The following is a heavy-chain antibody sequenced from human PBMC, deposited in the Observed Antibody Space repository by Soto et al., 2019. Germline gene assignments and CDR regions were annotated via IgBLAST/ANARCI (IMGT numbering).Heavy chain of an antibody. CDR3: AKASGYSSSWYDAFDI. Sequence: GESLKISCAASGFTFSSYGMHWVRQAPGKGLEWVAVISYDGSNKYYADSVKGRFTISRDNSKNTLYLQMNSLRAEDTAVYYCAKASGYSSSWYDAFDIWGQGTMVTVSS. CDR1: GFTFSSYG. D-gene: IGHD6-13*01. V-gene: IGHV3-30*18. J-gene: IGHJ3*02. CDR2: ISYDGSNK.